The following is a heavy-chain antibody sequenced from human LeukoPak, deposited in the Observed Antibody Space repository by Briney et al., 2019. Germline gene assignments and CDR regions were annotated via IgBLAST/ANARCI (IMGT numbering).Heavy chain of an antibody. Sequence: GGSRRLSCAASGFTFSSYWMSWVRQAPGKGLEWVANIKQDGSEKYYVDSVKGRFTISRDNAKNSLYLQMNSLRAEDTAVYYCARVSSSSWYDYWGQGTLVTVSS. CDR1: GFTFSSYW. D-gene: IGHD6-13*01. V-gene: IGHV3-7*01. CDR2: IKQDGSEK. CDR3: ARVSSSSWYDY. J-gene: IGHJ4*02.